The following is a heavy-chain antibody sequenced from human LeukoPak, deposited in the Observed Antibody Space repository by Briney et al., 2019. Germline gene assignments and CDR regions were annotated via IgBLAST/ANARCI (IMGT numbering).Heavy chain of an antibody. CDR1: GFTFRNYA. CDR2: ISYDGSNR. D-gene: IGHD6-13*01. CDR3: ANDLAQQQLSNLFYGMDV. Sequence: GGSLRLSCAASGFTFRNYAMHWVRQAPGKGLEWVAFISYDGSNRYYADSVKGRFTISRDNSENTLYLQMNSLRAEDTAVYLCANDLAQQQLSNLFYGMDVWGQGTTVTVSS. V-gene: IGHV3-30-3*02. J-gene: IGHJ6*02.